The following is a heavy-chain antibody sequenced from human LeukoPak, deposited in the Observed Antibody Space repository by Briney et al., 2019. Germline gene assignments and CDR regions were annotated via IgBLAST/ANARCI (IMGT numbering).Heavy chain of an antibody. D-gene: IGHD6-19*01. V-gene: IGHV4-59*01. Sequence: SETLSLTCTVSGGSITGYYWGWIRQPPGKGLEWIGYIYHSGSTKYNPSLKSRVTMSVHTSKNHFSLKLSSVTAADTAVYYCARDAVAGRVYYFDYWGQGILVTVSS. CDR3: ARDAVAGRVYYFDY. CDR2: IYHSGST. J-gene: IGHJ4*02. CDR1: GGSITGYY.